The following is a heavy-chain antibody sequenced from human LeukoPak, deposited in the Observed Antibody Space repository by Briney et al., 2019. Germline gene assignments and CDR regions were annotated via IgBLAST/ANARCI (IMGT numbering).Heavy chain of an antibody. J-gene: IGHJ4*02. CDR2: MNPNTGNT. D-gene: IGHD3-10*01. CDR3: ARKFLGSRGYYFDY. Sequence: ASVKVSCTASGYTFTSYEINWVRQATGQGLEWMGRMNPNTGNTGYAQKFQGRVTMTRDTSISTAYMELSSLRSDDTAVYYCARKFLGSRGYYFDYWGQGTLVTVSS. CDR1: GYTFTSYE. V-gene: IGHV1-8*01.